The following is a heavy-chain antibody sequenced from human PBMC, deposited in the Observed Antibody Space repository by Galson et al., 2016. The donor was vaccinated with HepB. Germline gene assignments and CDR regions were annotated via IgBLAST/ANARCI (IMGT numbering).Heavy chain of an antibody. D-gene: IGHD1-26*01. J-gene: IGHJ4*02. CDR1: GFTFSNYW. CDR3: TTKTSGTYPFDY. V-gene: IGHV3-74*01. Sequence: SLRLSCAASGFTFSNYWMHWVRQAPGKGLVWVSRINSDGSSRSHADSVKGRFSISRDNGKNSVFLQMNSLRAEDTAVYYCTTKTSGTYPFDYWGQGTLVAVSS. CDR2: INSDGSSR.